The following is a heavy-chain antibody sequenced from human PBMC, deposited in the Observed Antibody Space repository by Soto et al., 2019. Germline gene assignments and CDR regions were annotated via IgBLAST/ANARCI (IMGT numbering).Heavy chain of an antibody. D-gene: IGHD3-3*01. CDR1: GFTFSSYA. CDR3: AKLAGGFGVVITYYMDV. J-gene: IGHJ6*03. CDR2: ISGSGGST. Sequence: PGGSLRLSCAASGFTFSSYAMSWVRQAPGKGLEWVSAISGSGGSTYYADSVKGRFTISRDNSKNTLYLQMNSLRAEDTAVYYCAKLAGGFGVVITYYMDVWGKGTTVTVSS. V-gene: IGHV3-23*01.